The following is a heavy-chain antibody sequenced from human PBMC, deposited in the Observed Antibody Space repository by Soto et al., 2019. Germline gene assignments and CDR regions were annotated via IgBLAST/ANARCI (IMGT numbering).Heavy chain of an antibody. J-gene: IGHJ4*02. CDR3: ARVGTTTVTTKAFDY. CDR2: INHSGST. Sequence: SETLSLTCAVYGGSFSGYYWSWIRQPPGKGLEWIGEINHSGSTNYNPSLKSRVTISVDTSKNQFSLKLSSVTAADTAVYYCARVGTTTVTTKAFDYWGQGTLVTVSS. D-gene: IGHD4-17*01. CDR1: GGSFSGYY. V-gene: IGHV4-34*01.